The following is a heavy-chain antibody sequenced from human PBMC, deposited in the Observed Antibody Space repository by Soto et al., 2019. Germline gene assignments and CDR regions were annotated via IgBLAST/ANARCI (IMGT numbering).Heavy chain of an antibody. CDR2: IYWDDDK. V-gene: IGHV2-5*02. J-gene: IGHJ6*02. CDR3: AHRLDSYGTSHYYGMDV. D-gene: IGHD5-18*01. Sequence: QITLKESGPTLVKPTQTLTLTCTLSGFSISTSGVGVGWIRQPPGKALEWLALIYWDDDKRYSPSLKSRPTITKDTSKNQVVLTMTNMDPVDTATDYCAHRLDSYGTSHYYGMDVWGQGTTVIVS. CDR1: GFSISTSGVG.